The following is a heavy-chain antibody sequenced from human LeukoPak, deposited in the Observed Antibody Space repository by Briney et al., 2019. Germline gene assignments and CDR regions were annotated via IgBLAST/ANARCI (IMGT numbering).Heavy chain of an antibody. V-gene: IGHV1-2*02. CDR2: INPNSGGT. Sequence: ASVKVSCKASGYTFTVYYMHWVRQPPGQGLEWMGWINPNSGGTNYAQKFQGRVTLTRDTSITTAYMELSRLTSDDAAVYYCATWGNIWSDNWGQGTLVTVSS. CDR3: ATWGNIWSDN. CDR1: GYTFTVYY. J-gene: IGHJ4*02. D-gene: IGHD3-3*01.